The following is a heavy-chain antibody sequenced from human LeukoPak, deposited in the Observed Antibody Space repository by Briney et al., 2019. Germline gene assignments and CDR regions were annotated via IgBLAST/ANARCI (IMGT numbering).Heavy chain of an antibody. V-gene: IGHV4-59*01. D-gene: IGHD3-10*01. CDR1: GGSIRTYH. CDR2: IYYSGSA. CDR3: ARGRGLGDY. J-gene: IGHJ4*02. Sequence: SETLFLTCTVSGGSIRTYHWSWIRQPPGKGLEWIGSIYYSGSAIYNPSLKSRVTISVDTSKNQFSLKLSSVTAADTAVYYCARGRGLGDYWGQGTLVTVSS.